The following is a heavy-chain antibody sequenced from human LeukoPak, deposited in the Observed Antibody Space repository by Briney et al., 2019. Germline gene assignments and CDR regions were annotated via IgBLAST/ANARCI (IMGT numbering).Heavy chain of an antibody. V-gene: IGHV3-23*01. CDR1: GFTFSSYV. CDR3: AKGKINYLWFGDY. J-gene: IGHJ4*02. Sequence: QPGGSLRLSCAASGFTFSSYVMSWVRQAPGKGLEWVSAISGSGSSTYYADSVKGRCTISRDNSKYTLYLQMNSLRAEDTAVYYCAKGKINYLWFGDYWGQGTLVTVSS. D-gene: IGHD3-10*01. CDR2: ISGSGSST.